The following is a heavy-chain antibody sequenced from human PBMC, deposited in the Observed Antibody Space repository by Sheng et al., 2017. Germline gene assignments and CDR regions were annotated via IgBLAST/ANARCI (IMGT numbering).Heavy chain of an antibody. Sequence: QVQLVQSGAEVKKPGASVKVSCKASGYTFTSYDINWVRQATGQGLEWMGWMNPNSGNTGYAQKFQGRVTITRNTSISTAYMELSSLRSEDTAVYYCARGIRDDFWSGYYLYYFDYWGQGTLVTVSS. CDR1: GYTFTSYD. CDR3: ARGIRDDFWSGYYLYYFDY. D-gene: IGHD3-3*01. J-gene: IGHJ4*02. V-gene: IGHV1-8*03. CDR2: MNPNSGNT.